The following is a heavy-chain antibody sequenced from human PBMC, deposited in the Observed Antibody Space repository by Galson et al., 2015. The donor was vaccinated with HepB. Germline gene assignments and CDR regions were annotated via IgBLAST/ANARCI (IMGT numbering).Heavy chain of an antibody. D-gene: IGHD4-23*01. V-gene: IGHV3-48*02. CDR2: INTNNKTI. Sequence: SLRLSCAASGFIFSSYSINWVRQAPGKGPEWVSYINTNNKTIYYAGSVKGRFTISRDNAKNSLYLQMNSLRDEDTAVYYCARDPDGGSGFDYWGQGTLVTVSS. CDR3: ARDPDGGSGFDY. J-gene: IGHJ4*02. CDR1: GFIFSSYS.